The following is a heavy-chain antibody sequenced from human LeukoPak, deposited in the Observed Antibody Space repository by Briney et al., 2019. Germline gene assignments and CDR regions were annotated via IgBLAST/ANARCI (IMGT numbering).Heavy chain of an antibody. CDR1: GLSLTISGMC. CDR3: ARIPHFYDNKGYFDY. J-gene: IGHJ4*02. V-gene: IGHV2-70*11. D-gene: IGHD3-22*01. CDR2: IDWDDDK. Sequence: SGPTLVNPTQTLTLTCTFSGLSLTISGMCVSWISQPPGKALEWLARIDWDDDKYYSTSLKTRLTISKDTSKNQVVLTVTNMDPVDTATYYCARIPHFYDNKGYFDYWGQRILVTVSS.